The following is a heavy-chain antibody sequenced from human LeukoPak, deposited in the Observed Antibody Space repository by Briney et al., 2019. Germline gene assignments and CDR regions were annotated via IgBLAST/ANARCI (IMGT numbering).Heavy chain of an antibody. V-gene: IGHV3-23*01. CDR3: ASRQYDILTGYDGARDI. CDR2: ISASGGST. CDR1: GFTFSTFA. Sequence: GGSLILSCAASGFTFSTFAMSWVRQAPGKGLEWVSIISASGGSTYYADSVKGRFTISRDNSKNTLYLQMNSLRAEDTAVYYCASRQYDILTGYDGARDIWGQGTMVTVSS. J-gene: IGHJ3*02. D-gene: IGHD3-9*01.